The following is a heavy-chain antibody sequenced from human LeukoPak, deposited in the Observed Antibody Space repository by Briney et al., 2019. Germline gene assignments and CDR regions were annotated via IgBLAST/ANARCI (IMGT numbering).Heavy chain of an antibody. D-gene: IGHD5-18*01. V-gene: IGHV4-59*08. CDR3: ARPGVGSGRYGAFDI. CDR1: GGSISRYY. Sequence: ASETLSLTCTVSGGSISRYYWSWIRQPPGKGLEWIGYNYYSGSTDYNPSLKSRVTISVDTSKNQISLKLSSVTAADTAVYYCARPGVGSGRYGAFDIWGQGTMVTVSS. CDR2: NYYSGST. J-gene: IGHJ3*02.